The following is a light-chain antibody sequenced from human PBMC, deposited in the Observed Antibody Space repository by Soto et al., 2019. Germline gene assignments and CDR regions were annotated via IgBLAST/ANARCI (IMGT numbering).Light chain of an antibody. CDR1: SSNIGTGYD. Sequence: QSVLTQPPSVSGAPGQRVTISCTGNSSNIGTGYDAHWYQQVPGTAPKLLIYGNSNRPSGVPDRFSGSKSGTSASLAITGLQAEDEADYYCQSYDSSLSGYVFGTGTKVTV. J-gene: IGLJ1*01. CDR2: GNS. CDR3: QSYDSSLSGYV. V-gene: IGLV1-40*01.